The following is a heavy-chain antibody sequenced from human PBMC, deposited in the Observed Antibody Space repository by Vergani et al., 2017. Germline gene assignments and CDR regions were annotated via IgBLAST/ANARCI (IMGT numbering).Heavy chain of an antibody. Sequence: EVQLVESGGGLVQPGGSLRLSCAASGLTVSSNYMSWVRQAPGKGLEWFSVINSGGSTYYADSVKGRFTISRDNSKNTVYLQMNSLRADDTDVYIGTRDGRNYYYYYGMDVWGQGTTVTVSS. CDR1: GLTVSSNY. J-gene: IGHJ6*02. CDR2: INSGGST. D-gene: IGHD1-26*01. CDR3: TRDGRNYYYYYGMDV. V-gene: IGHV3-66*01.